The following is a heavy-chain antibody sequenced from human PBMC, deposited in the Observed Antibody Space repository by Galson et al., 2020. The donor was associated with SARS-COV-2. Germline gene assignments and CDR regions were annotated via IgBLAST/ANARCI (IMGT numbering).Heavy chain of an antibody. CDR3: ARDIHNYGYYYYYMDV. J-gene: IGHJ6*03. Sequence: SETLSLTCTVSGGPISSYYWSWIRQPAGTGLEWIGRIYTSGSTNYNPSLKSRVTMSVDTSKNQFSLKLSSVTAADTAVYYCARDIHNYGYYYYYMDVWGKGTTVTVSS. CDR1: GGPISSYY. V-gene: IGHV4-4*07. D-gene: IGHD3-10*01. CDR2: IYTSGST.